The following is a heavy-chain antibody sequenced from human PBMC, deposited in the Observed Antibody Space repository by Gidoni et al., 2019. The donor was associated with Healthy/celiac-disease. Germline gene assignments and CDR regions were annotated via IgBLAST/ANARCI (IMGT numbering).Heavy chain of an antibody. CDR3: AKGAVRYVILTGNDY. Sequence: EVQLVESGGVVVQPGGSLRLSCAASGFTFDDYTMHWVRQAPGKGLGVGSLISWDGGSTYYADSVKGRFTISRDNSKNALYLQMNSLRTEDTALYYCAKGAVRYVILTGNDYWGQGTLVTVSS. V-gene: IGHV3-43*01. CDR1: GFTFDDYT. D-gene: IGHD3-9*01. CDR2: ISWDGGST. J-gene: IGHJ4*02.